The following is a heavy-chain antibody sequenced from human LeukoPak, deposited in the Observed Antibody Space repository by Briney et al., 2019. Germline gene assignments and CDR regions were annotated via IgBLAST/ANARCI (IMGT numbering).Heavy chain of an antibody. D-gene: IGHD3-22*01. V-gene: IGHV1-2*02. CDR2: INPNSGDT. J-gene: IGHJ4*02. Sequence: GASVKVSCKASGYTFTAHYMHWVRQAPGQGLEWMGWINPNSGDTNYAPKFQGRVTMTRDTSISTAYMELSRLRSDDTAVYYCARVDDRGHYYDSSGPRKLFDYWGQGTLVTVSS. CDR1: GYTFTAHY. CDR3: ARVDDRGHYYDSSGPRKLFDY.